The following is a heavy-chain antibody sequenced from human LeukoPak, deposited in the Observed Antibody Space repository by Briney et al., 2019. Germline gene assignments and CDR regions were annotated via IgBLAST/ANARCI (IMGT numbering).Heavy chain of an antibody. CDR2: TSYDGSSE. CDR1: GLTFSEYV. D-gene: IGHD3-22*01. V-gene: IGHV3-30-3*01. CDR3: ARDQNYYDSSGYFDY. Sequence: GRSLRLSWAAAGLTFSEYVLYWVSQAPGKGLEWVAVTSYDGSSEYYTDSVKGRFTIFRDNSKNTLYLQMNSLRAEDTAVYYCARDQNYYDSSGYFDYWGQGTLVTVSS. J-gene: IGHJ4*02.